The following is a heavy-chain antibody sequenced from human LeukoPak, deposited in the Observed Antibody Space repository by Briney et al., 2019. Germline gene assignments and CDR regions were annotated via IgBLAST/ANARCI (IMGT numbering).Heavy chain of an antibody. CDR2: ISWNSGSI. Sequence: GRSLRLSCAASGFTFDDYAMHWVRQAPGKGLEWVSGISWNSGSIGYADSVKGRFTISRDNAKNSLYLQMNSLRAEDTALYYCAKDMVGATLYAFDIWGQGTMVTVSS. J-gene: IGHJ3*02. CDR1: GFTFDDYA. CDR3: AKDMVGATLYAFDI. V-gene: IGHV3-9*01. D-gene: IGHD1-26*01.